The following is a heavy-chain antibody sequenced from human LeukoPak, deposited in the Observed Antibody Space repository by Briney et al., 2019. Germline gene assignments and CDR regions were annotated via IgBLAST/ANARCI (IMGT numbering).Heavy chain of an antibody. CDR1: GLTFTSSA. CDR2: IVVGSGNT. Sequence: ASVKVSCKASGLTFTSSAMQWVRQARGQRLKWIGWIVVGSGNTNYAQKFQERVTITRDMSTSTAYMELSSLRSEDTAVYYCAAHFDYYDSSGYNDYWGQGTLVTVSS. V-gene: IGHV1-58*02. J-gene: IGHJ4*02. D-gene: IGHD3-22*01. CDR3: AAHFDYYDSSGYNDY.